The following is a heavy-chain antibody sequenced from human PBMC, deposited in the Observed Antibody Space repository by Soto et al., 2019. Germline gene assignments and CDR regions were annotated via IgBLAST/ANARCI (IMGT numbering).Heavy chain of an antibody. J-gene: IGHJ4*02. CDR3: ARSVGELQAYLG. Sequence: ASVKVSCKASGYIFSSYGISWVRQAPGQGLEWMGWISGYNGNTHYAQKFQGRVTMTTDTSTSTAYMELRSLRSDDTAVYYCARSVGELQAYLGWGQGTLVTVSS. V-gene: IGHV1-18*01. CDR2: ISGYNGNT. CDR1: GYIFSSYG. D-gene: IGHD1-26*01.